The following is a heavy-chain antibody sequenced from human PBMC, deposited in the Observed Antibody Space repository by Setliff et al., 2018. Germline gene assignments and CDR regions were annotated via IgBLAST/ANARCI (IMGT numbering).Heavy chain of an antibody. CDR1: GESFSNNY. Sequence: SETLSLTCSVYGESFSNNYWSWIRQTPGKGLEWIGESNHGGSTSYHPSLKSRLTMSVDTSKNQFSLRLNTVTAADTAMYYCARNRGHYYDSSGFYLGPFDVWGQGTMVTVSS. D-gene: IGHD3-22*01. J-gene: IGHJ3*01. V-gene: IGHV4-34*01. CDR2: SNHGGST. CDR3: ARNRGHYYDSSGFYLGPFDV.